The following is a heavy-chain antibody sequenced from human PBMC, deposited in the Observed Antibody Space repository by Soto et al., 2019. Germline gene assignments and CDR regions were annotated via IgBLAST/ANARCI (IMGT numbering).Heavy chain of an antibody. Sequence: SAKVSCKASGGTFSSYAISWVRQAPGQGLEWMGGIIPLFGTANNAQKFQGRVTIPADESTSTAYMELSSLRSEDTAVYYCARQEVAYDSSGYIFDYWGQGTLVTVSS. D-gene: IGHD3-22*01. CDR3: ARQEVAYDSSGYIFDY. CDR1: GGTFSSYA. CDR2: IIPLFGTA. J-gene: IGHJ4*02. V-gene: IGHV1-69*13.